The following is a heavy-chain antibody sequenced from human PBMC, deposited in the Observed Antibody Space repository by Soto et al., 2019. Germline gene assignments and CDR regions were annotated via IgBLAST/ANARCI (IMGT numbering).Heavy chain of an antibody. CDR3: AKAFRVAGIHSCDY. J-gene: IGHJ4*02. CDR1: GFTFSTYA. CDR2: ISDSGGST. D-gene: IGHD6-19*01. Sequence: ELQLLESGGGLVQPGGSLRLSCAASGFTFSTYAMSCVRQAPGKGLEWVSAISDSGGSTYYADSVKGRFTISRDNSKNALFLQMNSLRAEDTAIYYCAKAFRVAGIHSCDYWGQGTLVTVSS. V-gene: IGHV3-23*01.